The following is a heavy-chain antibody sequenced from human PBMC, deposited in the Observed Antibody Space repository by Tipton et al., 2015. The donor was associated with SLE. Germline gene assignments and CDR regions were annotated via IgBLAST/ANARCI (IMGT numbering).Heavy chain of an antibody. V-gene: IGHV4-34*12. CDR2: VIHSGST. CDR1: GASFSNYY. Sequence: TLSLTCAVYGASFSNYYWGWIRQPPGKGLEWIGEVIHSGSTNYNPSLKSRVSISVDTSKNQFSLKLTSVTAADTAVYYCARGVSEQQLVPVYFVDNWGQGTLVTVS. J-gene: IGHJ4*02. CDR3: ARGVSEQQLVPVYFVDN. D-gene: IGHD6-13*01.